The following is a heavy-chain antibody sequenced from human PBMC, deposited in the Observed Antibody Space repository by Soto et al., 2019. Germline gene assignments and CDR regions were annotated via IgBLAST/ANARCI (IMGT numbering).Heavy chain of an antibody. V-gene: IGHV4-59*08. Sequence: SETLSLTCTVSGGSISSYYWSWIRQPPGKGLEWIGYIYYSGSTNYTPSLKSRVTISVDTSKNQFSLKLSSVTAADTAVYYCARLPLMVRGVITYYYYYMDVWGKGTTVTVSS. D-gene: IGHD3-10*01. J-gene: IGHJ6*03. CDR1: GGSISSYY. CDR3: ARLPLMVRGVITYYYYYMDV. CDR2: IYYSGST.